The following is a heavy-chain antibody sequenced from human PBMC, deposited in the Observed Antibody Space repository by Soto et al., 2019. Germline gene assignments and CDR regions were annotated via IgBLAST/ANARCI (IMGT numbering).Heavy chain of an antibody. CDR3: ARLEKQHLAFDY. D-gene: IGHD6-13*01. J-gene: IGHJ4*02. CDR1: GYTFTGYY. CDR2: INPNSGGT. Sequence: ASVKVSCKASGYTFTGYYMHWVRQAPGQGLEWMGWINPNSGGTNYAQKFQGRVSMTRDTSITTAYMELSRLRSDDTAVYYCARLEKQHLAFDYWGQGTLVTRLL. V-gene: IGHV1-2*02.